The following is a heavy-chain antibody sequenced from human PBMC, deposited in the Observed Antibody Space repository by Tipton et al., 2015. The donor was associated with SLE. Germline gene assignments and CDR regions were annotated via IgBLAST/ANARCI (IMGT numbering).Heavy chain of an antibody. D-gene: IGHD3-3*01. CDR1: GDSFSSTSYY. CDR2: IDYSGNT. J-gene: IGHJ5*02. V-gene: IGHV4-39*07. CDR3: ARAYDFWSGYSEIRTWFDP. Sequence: LRLSCTVSGDSFSSTSYYWGWIRQPPGKGLEWIGSIDYSGNTYYNPSLKSRVTISVDTSKNQFSLKLSSVTAADTAVYYCARAYDFWSGYSEIRTWFDPWGQGTLVTVSS.